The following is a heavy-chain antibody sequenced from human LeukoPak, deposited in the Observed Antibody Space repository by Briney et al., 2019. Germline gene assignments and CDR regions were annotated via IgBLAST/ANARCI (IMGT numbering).Heavy chain of an antibody. CDR2: ISAYNGNT. Sequence: EASVKVSCKTSGYTFTNYDIYWVRQAAGQGLEWMGWISAYNGNTNYAQKLQGRVTMTTDTSTSTAYMELRSLRSDDTAVYYCARVSLVSPDTMVRGVIPDYWGQGTLVTVSS. V-gene: IGHV1-18*01. CDR1: GYTFTNYD. J-gene: IGHJ4*02. CDR3: ARVSLVSPDTMVRGVIPDY. D-gene: IGHD3-10*01.